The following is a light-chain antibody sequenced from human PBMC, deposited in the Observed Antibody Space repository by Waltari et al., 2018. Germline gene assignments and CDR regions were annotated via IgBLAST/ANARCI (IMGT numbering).Light chain of an antibody. CDR2: GAS. CDR1: QDISNY. J-gene: IGKJ4*01. Sequence: DIQMTQSPSSLSASVGDRVTITCRAGQDISNYLAWFQQKPGKAPKSLIYGASSLQSGVPSKFSGSGSWTDFLLTISSLQPEDFAIYYCQQYKSYPLTFGGGTKVEVK. V-gene: IGKV1-16*02. CDR3: QQYKSYPLT.